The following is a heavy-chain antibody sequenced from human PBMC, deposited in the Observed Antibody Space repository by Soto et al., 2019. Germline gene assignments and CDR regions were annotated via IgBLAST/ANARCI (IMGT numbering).Heavy chain of an antibody. Sequence: QVQLVESGGGLVKPGGSLRLCCAASGFTFSDYYMSWIRQAPGKGLEWVSYISSSSSYTNYADSVKGRFTISRDNAKNSLYLQMNSLRAEDTAVYYCARDHYGPGWFDPWGQGTLVTVSS. CDR3: ARDHYGPGWFDP. J-gene: IGHJ5*02. CDR1: GFTFSDYY. D-gene: IGHD3-10*01. CDR2: ISSSSSYT. V-gene: IGHV3-11*05.